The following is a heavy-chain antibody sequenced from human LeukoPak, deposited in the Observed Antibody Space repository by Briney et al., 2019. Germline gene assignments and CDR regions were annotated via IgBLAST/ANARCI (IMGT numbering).Heavy chain of an antibody. J-gene: IGHJ1*01. Sequence: SETLSLTCSVSGGSISIYYWSWIRQSPGKGLEWIGYIYYGGSTSYNHSLKSRVTISVDTSKNQFSLKLDSVTATDTAVYYCARRATTTTSGFQYWGQGILVTVSS. V-gene: IGHV4-59*08. CDR2: IYYGGST. CDR3: ARRATTTTSGFQY. CDR1: GGSISIYY. D-gene: IGHD1-1*01.